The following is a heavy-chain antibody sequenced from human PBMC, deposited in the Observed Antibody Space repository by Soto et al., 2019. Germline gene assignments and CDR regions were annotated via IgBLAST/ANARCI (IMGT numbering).Heavy chain of an antibody. CDR2: INPSGGST. V-gene: IGHV1-46*01. Sequence: ASVKVSCKASGYTFTSYYMHWVRKAPGQGLEWMGIINPSGGSTSYAQKFQGRVTMTRDTSTSTVYMELSSLRSEDTAVYYCARNYYDSSGYYIINYYFDYWGQGTLVTVSS. D-gene: IGHD3-22*01. J-gene: IGHJ4*02. CDR1: GYTFTSYY. CDR3: ARNYYDSSGYYIINYYFDY.